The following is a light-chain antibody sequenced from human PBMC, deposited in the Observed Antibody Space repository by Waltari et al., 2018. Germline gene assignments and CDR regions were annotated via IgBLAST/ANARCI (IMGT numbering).Light chain of an antibody. Sequence: DIVMTQSPLYLPVTPGEPASISCRSSQSLLHSNGYNYLDWYLQKPGQSPQLLIYLGSNRASGVPDRFSGSGSGTDFTLKISRVEAEDVGVYYCMQAVQTRTFGQGTRLEIK. V-gene: IGKV2-28*01. CDR3: MQAVQTRT. CDR2: LGS. CDR1: QSLLHSNGYNY. J-gene: IGKJ5*01.